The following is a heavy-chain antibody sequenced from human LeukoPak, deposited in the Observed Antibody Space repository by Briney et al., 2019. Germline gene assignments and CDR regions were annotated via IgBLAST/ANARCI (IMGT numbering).Heavy chain of an antibody. CDR3: ARVKAYSSSWYPYFDY. Sequence: SETLSLTCTVSGGSISSYYWSWIRQPPGKGLEWIGYIYYSGSTNYNPSLKSRVTISVDTSKNQFSLKLSSVTAADTAVYYCARVKAYSSSWYPYFDYWGQGTLVTVSS. CDR1: GGSISSYY. J-gene: IGHJ4*02. CDR2: IYYSGST. V-gene: IGHV4-59*12. D-gene: IGHD6-13*01.